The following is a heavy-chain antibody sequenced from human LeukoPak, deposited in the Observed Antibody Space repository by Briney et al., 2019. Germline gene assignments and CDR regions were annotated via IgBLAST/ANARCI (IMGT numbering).Heavy chain of an antibody. V-gene: IGHV3-48*03. D-gene: IGHD5-12*01. Sequence: GGSLRLSCAASGFTFSSYEMNWVRQAPGKGLEWVSYISSSGSTIYYADSVKGRFTISRDNAKNSLYLQMNSLRAEDTAVYYCAREGGYSGYDTFDYWGQGTLVTVSS. CDR1: GFTFSSYE. CDR2: ISSSGSTI. CDR3: AREGGYSGYDTFDY. J-gene: IGHJ4*02.